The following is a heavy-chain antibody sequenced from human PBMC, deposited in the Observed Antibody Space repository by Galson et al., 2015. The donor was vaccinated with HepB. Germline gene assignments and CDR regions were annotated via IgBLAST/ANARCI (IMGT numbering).Heavy chain of an antibody. CDR3: ARSRKGVYSSSWYLGY. V-gene: IGHV1-46*03. Sequence: SVKVSCKASGYTFTSYYMHWVRQAPGQGLEWMGIINPSGGSTSYAQKFQGRVTMTRDTSTSTVYMELSSLRSEDTAVYYCARSRKGVYSSSWYLGYWGQGTLVTVSS. CDR2: INPSGGST. J-gene: IGHJ4*02. D-gene: IGHD6-13*01. CDR1: GYTFTSYY.